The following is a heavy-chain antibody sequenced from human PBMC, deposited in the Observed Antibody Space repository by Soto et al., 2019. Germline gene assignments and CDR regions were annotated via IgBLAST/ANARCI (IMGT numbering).Heavy chain of an antibody. V-gene: IGHV1-3*01. CDR1: GYTFTSYA. CDR2: INAGNGNT. Sequence: ASVKVSCKASGYTFTSYAMHWVRKAPGQRLEWMGWINAGNGNTKYSQKFQGRVTITRDTSASTAYMELSSLRSEDTAVYYCARSYCSGGSCYPDAFDIWGQGTMVTVSS. CDR3: ARSYCSGGSCYPDAFDI. J-gene: IGHJ3*02. D-gene: IGHD2-15*01.